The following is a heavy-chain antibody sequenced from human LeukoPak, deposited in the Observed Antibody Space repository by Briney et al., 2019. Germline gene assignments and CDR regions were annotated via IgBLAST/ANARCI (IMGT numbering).Heavy chain of an antibody. D-gene: IGHD4-17*01. CDR3: ARDKDYGDGFDY. J-gene: IGHJ4*02. CDR1: GFTFSSYA. V-gene: IGHV3-30-3*01. CDR2: ISYDGSNK. Sequence: PGGSLRLSCAASGFTFSSYAMHWVRQAPGKGLEWVALISYDGSNKYYADSVKGRFTISRDDSKNTLYLQMNSLRAEDTAVYYCARDKDYGDGFDYWGQGTLVTVSS.